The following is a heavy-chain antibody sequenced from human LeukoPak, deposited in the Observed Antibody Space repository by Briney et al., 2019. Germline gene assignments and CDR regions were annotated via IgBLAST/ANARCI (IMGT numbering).Heavy chain of an antibody. CDR1: GGSITSYS. V-gene: IGHV4-59*04. D-gene: IGHD3-22*01. J-gene: IGHJ1*01. Sequence: SETLSLTCTISGGSITSYSWSWIRQPAGKGLEWIGTIYYSGRTYYSPSLKSRVTMSVDPSNNQFSLNLRSVTAADTALYYCARRRYYDGSGYLEWGQGTLLSVSS. CDR3: ARRRYYDGSGYLE. CDR2: IYYSGRT.